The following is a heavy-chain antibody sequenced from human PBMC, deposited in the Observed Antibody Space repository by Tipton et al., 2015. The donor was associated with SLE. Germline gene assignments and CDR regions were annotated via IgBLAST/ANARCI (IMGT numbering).Heavy chain of an antibody. V-gene: IGHV4-34*01. J-gene: IGHJ4*02. CDR1: GGSFTTHY. D-gene: IGHD6-19*01. CDR2: VNHSGST. Sequence: TLSLTCAVYGGSFTTHYWSWIRQPPGKGLEWIGEVNHSGSTNYNPSLKSRVTVSVDTSKNQFSLQLNSVTPEDTAVYYCARGPSSGWYGDFDYWGQGTLVTVSS. CDR3: ARGPSSGWYGDFDY.